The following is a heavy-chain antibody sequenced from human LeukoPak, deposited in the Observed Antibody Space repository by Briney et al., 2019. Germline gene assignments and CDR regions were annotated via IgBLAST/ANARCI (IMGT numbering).Heavy chain of an antibody. CDR3: ARDREGGYSYGFRLGDTFDI. V-gene: IGHV4-59*01. D-gene: IGHD5-18*01. Sequence: SETLSLTCTVSGGSISSYYWSWIRQPPGKGLEWIGYIYYSGSTNYNPSLKSRVTISVDTSKNQSSLKLSSVTAADTAVYYCARDREGGYSYGFRLGDTFDIWGQGTMVTVSS. CDR1: GGSISSYY. CDR2: IYYSGST. J-gene: IGHJ3*02.